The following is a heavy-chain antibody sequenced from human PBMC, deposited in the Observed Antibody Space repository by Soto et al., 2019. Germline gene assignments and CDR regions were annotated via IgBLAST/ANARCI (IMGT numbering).Heavy chain of an antibody. CDR1: GGTFSSYT. Sequence: SVKVSCKASGGTFSSYTISWVRQAPGQGLEWMGRIIPILGIANYAQKFQGRVTITADKSTSTAYVELSSLRSEDTAVYYCAREGFLEWLLYEGNYYYYYMDVWGKGTTVTVSS. V-gene: IGHV1-69*04. J-gene: IGHJ6*03. CDR3: AREGFLEWLLYEGNYYYYYMDV. D-gene: IGHD3-3*01. CDR2: IIPILGIA.